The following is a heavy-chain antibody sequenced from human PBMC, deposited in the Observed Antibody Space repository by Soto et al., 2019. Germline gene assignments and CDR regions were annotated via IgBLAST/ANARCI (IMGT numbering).Heavy chain of an antibody. J-gene: IGHJ6*02. V-gene: IGHV3-30*18. CDR1: GFTFSSYG. Sequence: QVQLVESGGGVVQPGRSLRLSCAASGFTFSSYGMHWVRQAPGKGLEWVAVISYDGSNKYYPDSVKGRFTISRDNSKNTLYLQMNSLRAEDTAVYYCAKDIAAAGYYYYGMDVWGQWTTVTVSS. D-gene: IGHD6-13*01. CDR3: AKDIAAAGYYYYGMDV. CDR2: ISYDGSNK.